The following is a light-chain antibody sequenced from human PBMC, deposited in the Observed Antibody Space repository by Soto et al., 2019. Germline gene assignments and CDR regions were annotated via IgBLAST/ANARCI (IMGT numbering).Light chain of an antibody. Sequence: EIVMTQSPATLSVSPGERATLSCRASKSVSSNLAWYQQKPGQAPRLLIYGASTRATGIPARFSGSGSGTEFTLNISSLQSEDFAIYYCQQYNNWPFPFGPGTKLEIK. CDR3: QQYNNWPFP. CDR1: KSVSSN. J-gene: IGKJ2*01. CDR2: GAS. V-gene: IGKV3-15*01.